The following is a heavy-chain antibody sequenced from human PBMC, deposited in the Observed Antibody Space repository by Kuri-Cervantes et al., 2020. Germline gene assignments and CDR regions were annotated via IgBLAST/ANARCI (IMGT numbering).Heavy chain of an antibody. CDR2: IWYDGSNK. CDR1: GFTFSSYG. CDR3: AKDMGVGAAAGPFDY. J-gene: IGHJ4*02. Sequence: GESLKISCAASGFTFSSYGMHWVRQAPGKGLEWVAVIWYDGSNKYYADSVKGRFTISRDNSKNTLYLQMNSLRAEDTAVYYCAKDMGVGAAAGPFDYWGQGTLVTVSS. V-gene: IGHV3-33*06. D-gene: IGHD6-13*01.